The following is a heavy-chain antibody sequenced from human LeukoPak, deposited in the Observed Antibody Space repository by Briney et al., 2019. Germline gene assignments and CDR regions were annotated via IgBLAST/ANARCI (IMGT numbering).Heavy chain of an antibody. V-gene: IGHV1-46*01. CDR3: ARRYYDILTGYYTIDY. CDR1: GYTFTSYY. D-gene: IGHD3-9*01. Sequence: ASVKVSCKASGYTFTSYYMHWVRQAPGQGLEWMGMINPSGGSTSYAQKFQGRVTMTRDTSTSTVYMELSSLRSEDTAVYYCARRYYDILTGYYTIDYWGQGTLVTVSS. J-gene: IGHJ4*02. CDR2: INPSGGST.